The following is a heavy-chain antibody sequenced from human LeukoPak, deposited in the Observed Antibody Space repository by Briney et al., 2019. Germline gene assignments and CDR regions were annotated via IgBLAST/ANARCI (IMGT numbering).Heavy chain of an antibody. CDR3: ARDPVGELPNY. D-gene: IGHD3-10*01. J-gene: IGHJ4*02. CDR1: GFTFSSYA. CDR2: ISYDGSNK. V-gene: IGHV3-30*04. Sequence: GGSLRLSCAAAGFTFSSYAMHWVRQPPGKGLEWVAVISYDGSNKYYADSVKGRFTISRDNSKNTLYLQMNSLRAEDTAVYYCARDPVGELPNYWGQGTLVTVSS.